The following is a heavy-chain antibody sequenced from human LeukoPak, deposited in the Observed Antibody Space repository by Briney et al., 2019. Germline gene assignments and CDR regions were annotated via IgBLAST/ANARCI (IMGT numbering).Heavy chain of an antibody. CDR3: AKVGYGDLDQ. D-gene: IGHD4-17*01. CDR1: GFMFSSYA. J-gene: IGHJ4*02. Sequence: SGGSLRLSCAASGFMFSSYAMTWVRQAPGKGLEWVSSISGPGEFTYYAESVEGRCTISRDNPENTVYLQMNRLRVDDTAVYYCAKVGYGDLDQWGQGTLVPVSS. CDR2: ISGPGEFT. V-gene: IGHV3-23*01.